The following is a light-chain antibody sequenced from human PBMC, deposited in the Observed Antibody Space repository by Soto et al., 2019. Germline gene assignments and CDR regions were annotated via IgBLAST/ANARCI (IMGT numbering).Light chain of an antibody. J-gene: IGKJ1*01. CDR1: QNLGSGY. CDR2: AAS. CDR3: QQYDTSPRT. V-gene: IGKV3-20*01. Sequence: EIVLTQSPGTLSLSPGDRATLSCRASQNLGSGYLAWYQQKPGQAPRILIYAASSRATGIPDRFSGSGSGTDFSLTISRLEPEDVAVYYCQQYDTSPRTFGQGTKVEI.